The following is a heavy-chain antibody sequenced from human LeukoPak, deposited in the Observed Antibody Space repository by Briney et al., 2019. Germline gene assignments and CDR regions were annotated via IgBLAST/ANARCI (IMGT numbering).Heavy chain of an antibody. CDR1: GLRFSRFW. Sequence: GGSLRLSCAASGLRFSRFWMSWVRQAPGKGLEWVANIEEDGSEKNYVDSVRGRFTISRDNAKKSLYLQMNSLRDEDTALYYCVAGGTSFDPWDQGTLVTVSS. CDR3: VAGGTSFDP. CDR2: IEEDGSEK. D-gene: IGHD3-10*01. V-gene: IGHV3-7*01. J-gene: IGHJ5*02.